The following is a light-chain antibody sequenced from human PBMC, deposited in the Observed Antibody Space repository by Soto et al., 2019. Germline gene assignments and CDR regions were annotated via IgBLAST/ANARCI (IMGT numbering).Light chain of an antibody. CDR3: QLHDTYPRT. V-gene: IGKV1-9*01. Sequence: QLTQPSSFLPATVCARVPLTWWGNPVSSHSLEWYQQKIGLAPKLLIYDASTLQSGVPSRFSGSGSGTEFSLTISSLQPEDFAMYYCQLHDTYPRTFGQGTKVDIK. CDR1: PVSSHS. CDR2: DAS. J-gene: IGKJ1*01.